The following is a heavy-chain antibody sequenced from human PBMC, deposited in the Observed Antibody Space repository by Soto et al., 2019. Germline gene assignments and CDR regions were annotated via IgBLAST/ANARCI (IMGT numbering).Heavy chain of an antibody. Sequence: QVQLVESGGGVVQPGRSLRLSCAASGFTFSSYAMHWVRQAPGKGLEWVAVISYDGSNKYYADTVQGRFTISSDNSKNTLNLQTNSVRGEETAEYYGARGGTYYYDRSGSYLDYWGQGTLVTVSS. J-gene: IGHJ4*02. CDR3: ARGGTYYYDRSGSYLDY. D-gene: IGHD3-22*01. CDR1: GFTFSSYA. CDR2: ISYDGSNK. V-gene: IGHV3-30-3*01.